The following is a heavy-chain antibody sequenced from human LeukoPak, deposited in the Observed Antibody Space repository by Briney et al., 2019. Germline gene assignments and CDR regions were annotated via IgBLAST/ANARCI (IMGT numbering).Heavy chain of an antibody. J-gene: IGHJ3*02. CDR1: GYSISSGYY. D-gene: IGHD1-1*01. CDR2: KHRGGST. V-gene: IGHV4-38-2*01. CDR3: ARSWNFGRAVEAFDI. Sequence: PSETLSLTCAVSGYSISSGYYWGWIRQPPGKGLEWIGSKHRGGSTYYNPSLESRVTISIDTSMNQFSLRLSSVPAADTTDTAVYYCARSWNFGRAVEAFDIWGQGIMVTVSS.